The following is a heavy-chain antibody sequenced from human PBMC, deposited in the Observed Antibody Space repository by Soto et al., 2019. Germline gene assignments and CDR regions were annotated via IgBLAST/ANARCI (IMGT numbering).Heavy chain of an antibody. CDR3: ARGDGGSGWYEWFGP. V-gene: IGHV2-5*02. J-gene: IGHJ5*02. Sequence: QITLKESGPTLVKPTQTLTLTCTFSGFSLRTSGAGVGWIRQPPGKALEWLAVIYWDDDQYYSPSLKSRLTITKDTSKNQVVLTMTNMDPVDTATYYCARGDGGSGWYEWFGPWGQGSLVTVSS. CDR2: IYWDDDQ. CDR1: GFSLRTSGAG. D-gene: IGHD6-19*01.